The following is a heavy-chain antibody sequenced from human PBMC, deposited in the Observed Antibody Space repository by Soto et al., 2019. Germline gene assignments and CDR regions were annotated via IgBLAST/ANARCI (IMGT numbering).Heavy chain of an antibody. CDR1: GGTFSSYA. Sequence: QVQLVQSGAEVKKPGSSVKVSCKASGGTFSSYAISWVRQAPGQGLEWMGGIIPILGTANYAQKFQGRVTITADKSTSTAYMELSSLRSEDTAVYYCARDRGGDTAMAYGYYYYYGMDVWGQGTTVTVSS. J-gene: IGHJ6*02. CDR2: IIPILGTA. V-gene: IGHV1-69*06. CDR3: ARDRGGDTAMAYGYYYYYGMDV. D-gene: IGHD5-18*01.